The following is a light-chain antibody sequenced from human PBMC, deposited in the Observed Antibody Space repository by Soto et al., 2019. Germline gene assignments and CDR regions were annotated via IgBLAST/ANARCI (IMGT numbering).Light chain of an antibody. Sequence: DVVMTQSPLSLPVTLGQPASISCRSSQSLVYSDGNTYLNGFHQRPGQSPRRLIYKVSNRDSGVPDRFSGSGSGTDFTLKISRVEAEDVGVYYCMQGTYWPRLTFGGGTKVEIK. CDR3: MQGTYWPRLT. CDR2: KVS. CDR1: QSLVYSDGNTY. V-gene: IGKV2-30*01. J-gene: IGKJ4*01.